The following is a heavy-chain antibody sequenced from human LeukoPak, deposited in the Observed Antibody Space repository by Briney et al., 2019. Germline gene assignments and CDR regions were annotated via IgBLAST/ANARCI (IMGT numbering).Heavy chain of an antibody. CDR3: ARQADIALVDY. Sequence: SETLSLTCAVYGGSFSGYYWSWIRQPPGKGLEWIGEINHSGSTNYNPSLKSRVTISVDTSKNQFSLKLSSVTAADTAVYYCARQADIALVDYWGQGTLVTVSS. J-gene: IGHJ4*02. V-gene: IGHV4-34*01. CDR1: GGSFSGYY. CDR2: INHSGST. D-gene: IGHD5-12*01.